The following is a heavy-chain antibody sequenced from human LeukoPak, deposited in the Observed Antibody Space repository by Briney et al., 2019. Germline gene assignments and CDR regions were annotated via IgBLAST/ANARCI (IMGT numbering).Heavy chain of an antibody. J-gene: IGHJ6*03. V-gene: IGHV4-4*07. CDR2: IYTSGST. CDR1: GGSISSYY. D-gene: IGHD6-13*01. CDR3: ARLSSSSWYDYYYYYMDV. Sequence: EPSETLSLTCTVSGGSISSYYWSWIRQPAGKGLEWIGRIYTSGSTNYNPSLKSRVTMSVDTSKNQFSLKLSSVTAADTAVYYCARLSSSSWYDYYYYYMDVWGKGTTVTVSS.